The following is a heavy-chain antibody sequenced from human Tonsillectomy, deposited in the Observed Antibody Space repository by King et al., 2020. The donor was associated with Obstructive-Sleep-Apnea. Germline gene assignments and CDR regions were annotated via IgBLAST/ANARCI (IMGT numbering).Heavy chain of an antibody. CDR2: ISYDGSNK. D-gene: IGHD3-9*01. V-gene: IGHV3-30*04. Sequence: VQLVESGGGVVQPGRSLRLSCAASGFTFSSYAMHWVRQAPGKGLEWVAVISYDGSNKYYADSVKGRFTISRDNSKNTRYLQMNSLRAEDTAVYYCAREQRDDILTYISDYYYYGMDVWGQGTTVTVSS. CDR3: AREQRDDILTYISDYYYYGMDV. CDR1: GFTFSSYA. J-gene: IGHJ6*02.